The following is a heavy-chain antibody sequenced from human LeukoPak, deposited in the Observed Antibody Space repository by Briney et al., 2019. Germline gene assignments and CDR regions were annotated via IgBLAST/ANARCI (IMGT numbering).Heavy chain of an antibody. CDR3: ARVVFKYGDYGHYYYYGMDV. Sequence: SETLSLTCTVSGGSISSTSYYWSWIRQPPGKGLEWIGEINHSGSTNYNPSLKSRVTISVDTSKNQFSLKLSSVTAADTAVYYCARVVFKYGDYGHYYYYGMDVWGQGTTVTVSS. D-gene: IGHD4-17*01. V-gene: IGHV4-39*07. CDR1: GGSISSTSYY. J-gene: IGHJ6*02. CDR2: INHSGST.